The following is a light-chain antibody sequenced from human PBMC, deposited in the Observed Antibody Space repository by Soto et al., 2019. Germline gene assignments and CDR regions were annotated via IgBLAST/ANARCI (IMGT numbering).Light chain of an antibody. CDR1: QTISTY. CDR2: AAS. CDR3: QNYNSYSEA. J-gene: IGKJ1*01. Sequence: DIQMTQSPSSLSASVGDRVTITCRASQTISTYLNWYQQKPGKAPKLLIHAASSVQSGVPSRFSGSGSGTDFTLTISSLQPEDFATYYCQNYNSYSEAFGQGTKVDIK. V-gene: IGKV1-39*01.